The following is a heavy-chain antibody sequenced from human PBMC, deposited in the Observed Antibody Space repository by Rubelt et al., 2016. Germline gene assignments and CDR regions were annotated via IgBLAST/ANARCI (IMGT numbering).Heavy chain of an antibody. V-gene: IGHV4-34*01. CDR2: INHSGST. D-gene: IGHD3-9*01. Sequence: QVQLQQWGAGLLKPSETLSLTCAVYGGSFSGYYWSWIRQPPGKGLEWIGEINHSGSTNYNPSLKSRVTISVDTSKNQFSLMLSSVTAADTAVYYCARQESYYDILTGYSIWFDPWGQGTLVTVSS. CDR1: GGSFSGYY. J-gene: IGHJ5*02. CDR3: ARQESYYDILTGYSIWFDP.